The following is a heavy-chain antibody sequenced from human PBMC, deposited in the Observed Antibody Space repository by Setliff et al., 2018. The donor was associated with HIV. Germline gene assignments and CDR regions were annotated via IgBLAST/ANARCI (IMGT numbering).Heavy chain of an antibody. CDR3: ARHPRHYNILTGSRYYYMDV. J-gene: IGHJ6*03. Sequence: NPSETLSLTCAVSGVSISSSSYGGGGSRRTPGTGQDWIGSIYFSGSTYYNPSLESRVTISMDTSKNQFSLKLTSVTAADTAVYYCARHPRHYNILTGSRYYYMDVWGKGTTVTVSS. CDR1: GVSISSSSYG. CDR2: IYFSGST. V-gene: IGHV4-39*01. D-gene: IGHD3-9*01.